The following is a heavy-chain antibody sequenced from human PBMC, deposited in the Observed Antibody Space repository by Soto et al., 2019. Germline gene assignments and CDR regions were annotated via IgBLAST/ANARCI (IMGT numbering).Heavy chain of an antibody. V-gene: IGHV7-4-1*01. D-gene: IGHD1-26*01. CDR2: INTNTGNP. CDR1: GYTFTSYA. CDR3: ASIVGATPYYYYGMDV. J-gene: IGHJ6*02. Sequence: QVKLVQSGSELKKPGASVKVSCKASGYTFTSYAMNWVRQAPGQGLEWMGWINTNTGNPTYAQGFTGRFVFSLDTSVSTAYLQICSLKAEDTAVYYCASIVGATPYYYYGMDVWGQGTTVTVSS.